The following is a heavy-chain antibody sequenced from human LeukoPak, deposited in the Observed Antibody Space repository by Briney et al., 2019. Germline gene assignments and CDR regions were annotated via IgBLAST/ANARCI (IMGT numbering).Heavy chain of an antibody. CDR2: ISAYNGNT. D-gene: IGHD2-15*01. CDR3: AGGGVVAATDVFYY. J-gene: IGHJ4*02. Sequence: ASVKVSCKASGYTFTSYGVSWVRQAPGQGLAWMGWISAYNGNTNYAQKLQGRVTMTTDTSTSTAYMELRSLRSEDTAVYYCAGGGVVAATDVFYYWGQGTLVTVSS. V-gene: IGHV1-18*01. CDR1: GYTFTSYG.